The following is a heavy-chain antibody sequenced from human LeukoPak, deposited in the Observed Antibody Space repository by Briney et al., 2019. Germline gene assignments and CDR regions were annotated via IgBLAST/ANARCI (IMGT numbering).Heavy chain of an antibody. CDR2: IYYSGST. D-gene: IGHD3-22*01. V-gene: IGHV4-59*01. CDR1: GGSIYSYY. J-gene: IGHJ1*01. CDR3: ASPRGDDSGGYYTWYFHH. Sequence: SETPSLTCTVSGGSIYSYYWSWIRQPPGKGLEWIGYIYYSGSTNYNPSLKSRVTISVDTSKIQFSLKLSSVTAADTAVYFCASPRGDDSGGYYTWYFHHWGQGILVTVSS.